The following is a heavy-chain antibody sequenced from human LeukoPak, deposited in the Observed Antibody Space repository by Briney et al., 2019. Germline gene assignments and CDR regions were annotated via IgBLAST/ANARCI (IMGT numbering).Heavy chain of an antibody. CDR1: GGSISSYY. CDR3: ARVERQLWLRYPSYWFDP. CDR2: IYYSGST. D-gene: IGHD5-18*01. J-gene: IGHJ5*02. Sequence: SETLSLTCTVSGGSISSYYWSWIRQPPGKGLEWIRYIYYSGSTNYNPSLKSRVTISIDTSKNQFSLKLSSVIAADTAVYYCARVERQLWLRYPSYWFDPWGQGTLVTVSS. V-gene: IGHV4-59*01.